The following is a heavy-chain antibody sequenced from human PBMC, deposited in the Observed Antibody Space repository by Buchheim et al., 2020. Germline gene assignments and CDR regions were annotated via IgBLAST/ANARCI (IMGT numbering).Heavy chain of an antibody. J-gene: IGHJ4*02. Sequence: QVQLVQSGAEVKKPGASVKVSCKASGYTFTSYYMHWVRQAPGQGLEWMGIINPSGGSTSYAQKFQGRVTMTRDTSTSTVYMELSRLTSDDTAVHYCARADTSTTVTALDYWGQGTL. CDR2: INPSGGST. V-gene: IGHV1-46*01. CDR3: ARADTSTTVTALDY. CDR1: GYTFTSYY. D-gene: IGHD4-17*01.